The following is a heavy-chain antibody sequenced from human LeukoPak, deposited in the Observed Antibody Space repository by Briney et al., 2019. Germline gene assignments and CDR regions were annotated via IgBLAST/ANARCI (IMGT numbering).Heavy chain of an antibody. Sequence: ASVKVSCKASGYTFTSYGISWVRQAPGQGLEWMGWISAYNGNTNYAQKLQGRVTMTTDTSTSTAYMELRSLRSDDTAVYYCARVSTTYCGGDCYFDYWGQGTLVTVSS. D-gene: IGHD2-21*02. CDR3: ARVSTTYCGGDCYFDY. V-gene: IGHV1-18*01. CDR1: GYTFTSYG. J-gene: IGHJ4*02. CDR2: ISAYNGNT.